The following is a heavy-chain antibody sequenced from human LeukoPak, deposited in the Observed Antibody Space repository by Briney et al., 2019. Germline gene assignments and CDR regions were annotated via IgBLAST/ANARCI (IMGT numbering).Heavy chain of an antibody. V-gene: IGHV3-48*03. CDR2: INYNGESI. J-gene: IGHJ6*02. CDR1: GFTFSSYE. CDR3: AKDGPPDLYGMDV. Sequence: GGSLRLSCAASGFTFSSYEMNWVRQAPGKGLEWLSYINYNGESIYYADSVKGRFTVSRDNARGSLSLQMNSLRGEDTAVYYCAKDGPPDLYGMDVWGQGTTVTVSS.